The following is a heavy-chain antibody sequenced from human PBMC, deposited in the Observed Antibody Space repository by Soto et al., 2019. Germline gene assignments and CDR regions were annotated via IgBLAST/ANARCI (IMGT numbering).Heavy chain of an antibody. V-gene: IGHV3-33*01. CDR2: IWYDGSNK. Sequence: GGSLRLSCAASGFTFISYGMHWVRQAPGKGLEWVAVIWYDGSNKYYADSVKGRFTISRDNSKNTLYLQMNSLRAEDTAVYYCARGLAGKDFDYWGQGTLVTVSS. CDR1: GFTFISYG. CDR3: ARGLAGKDFDY. J-gene: IGHJ4*02.